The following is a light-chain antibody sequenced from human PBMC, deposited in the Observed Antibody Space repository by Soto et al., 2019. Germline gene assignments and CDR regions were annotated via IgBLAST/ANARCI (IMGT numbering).Light chain of an antibody. V-gene: IGKV4-1*01. CDR2: WAS. CDR1: QSVLYSSNNKNY. CDR3: QQYYSTPIT. J-gene: IGKJ3*01. Sequence: DIVMTQSPDSLAVSLGERATINCKSSQSVLYSSNNKNYLAWYQQKPGQPPKLLIYWASTRESGVPDRFSGSGPGTDYTLTISSLQAEDVAVYYCQQYYSTPITVGPGTKVDIK.